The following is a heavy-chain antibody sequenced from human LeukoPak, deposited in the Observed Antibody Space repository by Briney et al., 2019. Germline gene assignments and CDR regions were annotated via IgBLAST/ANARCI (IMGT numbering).Heavy chain of an antibody. CDR3: ARKGTGSPFDY. CDR2: ISANSGDT. V-gene: IGHV1-18*01. J-gene: IGHJ4*02. D-gene: IGHD7-27*01. CDR1: GYTFTSYG. Sequence: ASVKVSCKASGYTFTSYGIIWVRQAPGQGLEYMGWISANSGDTNSAQKFQGRVTMTTDTSTSTAYMELRSLRSDDTATYYCARKGTGSPFDYWGQGTLVTVSS.